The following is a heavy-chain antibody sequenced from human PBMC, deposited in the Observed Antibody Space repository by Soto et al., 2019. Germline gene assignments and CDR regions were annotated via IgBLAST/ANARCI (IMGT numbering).Heavy chain of an antibody. CDR3: ARDLSAATGPHYYYYYGMDV. J-gene: IGHJ6*02. D-gene: IGHD6-13*01. CDR2: INAGNGNT. CDR1: RYTFTSNR. Sequence: GASVKVSCKASRYTFTSNRMHWVRQAPGQRLEWMGWINAGNGNTRYSQKFQGRVTITRDTSASTAYMELSSLRSEDTAVYYCARDLSAATGPHYYYYYGMDVWGQGTTVTVSS. V-gene: IGHV1-3*01.